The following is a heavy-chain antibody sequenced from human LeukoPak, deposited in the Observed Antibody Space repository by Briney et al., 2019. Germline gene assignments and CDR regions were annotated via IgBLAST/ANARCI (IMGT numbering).Heavy chain of an antibody. D-gene: IGHD4-17*01. CDR1: GGTFSSYT. V-gene: IGHV1-69*02. CDR2: IIPILGIA. J-gene: IGHJ4*02. Sequence: SVKVSCKASGGTFSSYTISWVRQAPGQGLEWMGRIIPILGIANYAQKFQGRVTITADKSTSAAYMELSSLRSEDTAVYYCAVYGDQGDYFDYWGQGTLVTVSS. CDR3: AVYGDQGDYFDY.